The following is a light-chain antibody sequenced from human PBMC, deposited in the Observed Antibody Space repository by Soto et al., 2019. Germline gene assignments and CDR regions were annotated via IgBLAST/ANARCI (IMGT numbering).Light chain of an antibody. V-gene: IGKV3-15*01. J-gene: IGKJ1*01. CDR1: QSVRGT. CDR2: GAS. Sequence: DIVLTQSPGNLSLSPWERGTLRCSASQSVRGTSLAWYQQKPGQARRLLIYGASTRATGIPARFSASGSETEFTLTISSLQSDDFAVYYCQKYNNWPRTFGQGTKVDI. CDR3: QKYNNWPRT.